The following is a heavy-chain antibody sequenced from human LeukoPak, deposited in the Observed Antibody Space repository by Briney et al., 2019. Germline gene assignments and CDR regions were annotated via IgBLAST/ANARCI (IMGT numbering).Heavy chain of an antibody. J-gene: IGHJ4*02. CDR2: IGGNSECT. CDR3: AREQSGTRGWYTVDY. V-gene: IGHV3-23*01. D-gene: IGHD6-19*01. CDR1: GFCFSAYA. Sequence: QAGGALGLSCVDSGFCFSAYAITWGRAAPGKGMEWVSAIGGNSECTYHADCVRALFTIYRDNSKYTSYLQISSVRAEDTDVYYCAREQSGTRGWYTVDYWGQGTLVAVSS.